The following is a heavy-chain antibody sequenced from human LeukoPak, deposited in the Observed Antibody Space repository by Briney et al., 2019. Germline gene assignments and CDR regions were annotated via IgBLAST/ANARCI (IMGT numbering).Heavy chain of an antibody. Sequence: PGGSLRLSCAASGFTFSSYTMNWVRQAPGKGLEWVSSISSSSTYIYYADSVKGRFTISRDYARNSLSLQMNSLRAEDTAVYYCAREWAGYGSGSYYYYWGQGTLVTVSS. J-gene: IGHJ4*02. V-gene: IGHV3-21*01. CDR3: AREWAGYGSGSYYYY. D-gene: IGHD3-10*01. CDR1: GFTFSSYT. CDR2: ISSSSTYI.